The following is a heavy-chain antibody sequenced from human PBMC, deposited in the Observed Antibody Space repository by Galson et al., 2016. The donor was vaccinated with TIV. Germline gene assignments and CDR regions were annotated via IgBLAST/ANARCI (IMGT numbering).Heavy chain of an antibody. CDR3: ARIIGYWVEYYSMDV. Sequence: SLRLSCAASGFTFSGHSMSWVRQAPGKGLEWVSSISNSGDYIYYSDSMKGRFTISRDNAKKSLYLQMHSLRAEDTAVYYCARIIGYWVEYYSMDVWGQGTTVTVSS. J-gene: IGHJ6*02. CDR2: ISNSGDYI. D-gene: IGHD2-8*02. V-gene: IGHV3-21*01. CDR1: GFTFSGHS.